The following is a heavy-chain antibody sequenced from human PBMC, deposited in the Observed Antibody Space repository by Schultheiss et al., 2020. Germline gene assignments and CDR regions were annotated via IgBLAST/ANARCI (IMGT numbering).Heavy chain of an antibody. Sequence: SETLSLTCAVYGGSFSGYYWSWIRQPPGKGLEWIGYIYYSGSTNYNPSLKSRVTISVDTSKNQFSLKLSSVTAADTAVYYCARAEGEMATLGFDYWGQGTLVTVSS. CDR2: IYYSGST. CDR1: GGSFSGYY. V-gene: IGHV4-59*08. D-gene: IGHD5-24*01. J-gene: IGHJ4*02. CDR3: ARAEGEMATLGFDY.